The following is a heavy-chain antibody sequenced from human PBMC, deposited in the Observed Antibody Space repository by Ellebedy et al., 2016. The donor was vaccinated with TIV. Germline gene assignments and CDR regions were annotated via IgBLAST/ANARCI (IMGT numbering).Heavy chain of an antibody. V-gene: IGHV1-8*01. D-gene: IGHD6-19*01. J-gene: IGHJ5*02. CDR1: GYIFTNYD. CDR3: ARGLYRSGWFSGWFDP. CDR2: MNPNSGNT. Sequence: ASVKVSXXASGYIFTNYDINWVRQATGQGLEWMGWMNPNSGNTGYAPKFQGRVTMTSNTSISTAYLELSSLKSEDTAVYYCARGLYRSGWFSGWFDPWGLGTLVTVSS.